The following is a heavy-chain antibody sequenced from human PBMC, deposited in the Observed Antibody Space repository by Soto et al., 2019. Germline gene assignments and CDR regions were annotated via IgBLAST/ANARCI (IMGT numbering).Heavy chain of an antibody. Sequence: SETLSLTCTVSGGSISSSSYYWGWIRQPPGKGLEWIGSIYYSGSTYYNPSLKSRVTISVDTSKNQFSLKLSSVTAADTAVYYCARLQNEPESMYYYDSSGYSRIDYWGQGTLVTVSS. CDR1: GGSISSSSYY. D-gene: IGHD3-22*01. CDR3: ARLQNEPESMYYYDSSGYSRIDY. J-gene: IGHJ4*02. CDR2: IYYSGST. V-gene: IGHV4-39*01.